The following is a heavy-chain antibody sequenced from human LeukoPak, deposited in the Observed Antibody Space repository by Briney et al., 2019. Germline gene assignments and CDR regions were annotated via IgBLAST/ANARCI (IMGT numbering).Heavy chain of an antibody. Sequence: GRSLRLSRAASGFTFSSYGMHWVRQAPGKGLEWVAVISDDGSYKYYADSVKGRFTISRDNFKNTLYLQMNSLRAEDTAVYYCAKDGYSSSWYSHFDYWGQGTLVTVSS. CDR2: ISDDGSYK. V-gene: IGHV3-30*18. D-gene: IGHD6-13*01. J-gene: IGHJ4*02. CDR1: GFTFSSYG. CDR3: AKDGYSSSWYSHFDY.